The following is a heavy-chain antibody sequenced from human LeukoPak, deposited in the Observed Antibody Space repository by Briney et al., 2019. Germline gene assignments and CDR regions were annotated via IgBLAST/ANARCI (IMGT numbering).Heavy chain of an antibody. CDR1: GFTFSSYD. CDR3: ARGGGYFDWPLDY. V-gene: IGHV3-13*01. D-gene: IGHD3-9*01. J-gene: IGHJ4*02. CDR2: IGTAGDT. Sequence: PGGSLRLSCAASGFTFSSYDMHWVRQATGKGLEWVSVIGTAGDTYYPGSVKGRFTISRENAKNSLYLQMNSLRAGDTAVYYCARGGGYFDWPLDYWGQGTLVTVSS.